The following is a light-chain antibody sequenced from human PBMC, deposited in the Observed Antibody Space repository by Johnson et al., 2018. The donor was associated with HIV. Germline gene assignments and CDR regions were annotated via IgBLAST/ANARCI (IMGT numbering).Light chain of an antibody. CDR2: ENN. Sequence: QSVLTQPPSVSAAPGQKVTISCSGSSSDMGNYAVSWYQQLPGTAPKLLIYENNKRPSGIPYRFSGSNSGPSATLGITGLQPGDAADYYCGTWDSSLRAGFFGTGTKVTVL. CDR3: GTWDSSLRAGF. J-gene: IGLJ1*01. CDR1: SSDMGNYA. V-gene: IGLV1-51*02.